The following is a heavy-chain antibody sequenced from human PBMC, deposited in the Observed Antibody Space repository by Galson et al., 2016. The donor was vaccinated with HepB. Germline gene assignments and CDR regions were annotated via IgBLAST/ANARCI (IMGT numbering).Heavy chain of an antibody. Sequence: SETLSLTCAVSGGSFSGYYWSWIRQPPGKGLEWIGEINHSGSTDYNPSLQSRVTISVDTSKNQFSLKMSSVTAADTAVYYCARRFRYTYGPPYGMDVWGQGTTVTVSS. V-gene: IGHV4-34*01. CDR3: ARRFRYTYGPPYGMDV. CDR1: GGSFSGYY. CDR2: INHSGST. D-gene: IGHD5-18*01. J-gene: IGHJ6*02.